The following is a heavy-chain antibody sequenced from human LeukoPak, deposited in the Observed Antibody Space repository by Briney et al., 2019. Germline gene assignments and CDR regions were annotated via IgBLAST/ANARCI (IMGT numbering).Heavy chain of an antibody. CDR1: GFTFSRSW. CDR2: LNDDGSTT. Sequence: GGSLRPSCAASGFTFSRSWMHWVRQPPGKGLVWVSRLNDDGSTTTYADSVKGRFTISRDNAKNTLYLQMNSLRAEDTAVYYCAKDLEEGYCSGGSCYGADYFDYWGQGTLVTVSS. J-gene: IGHJ4*02. V-gene: IGHV3-74*01. CDR3: AKDLEEGYCSGGSCYGADYFDY. D-gene: IGHD2-15*01.